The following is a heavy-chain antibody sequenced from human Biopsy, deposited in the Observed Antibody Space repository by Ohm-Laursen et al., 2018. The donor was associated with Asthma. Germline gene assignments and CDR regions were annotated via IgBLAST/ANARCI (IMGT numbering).Heavy chain of an antibody. CDR3: ARDFTIGSGSPFHF. J-gene: IGHJ4*01. CDR2: ISSLSRYK. Sequence: SLRLSCPAAGFDFSDYTMNWVRQAPGKGLEWVSSISSLSRYKYYSDSLRGRVTISRDNAKSSLHLQMSSLRAEDTAVYFCARDFTIGSGSPFHFWGPGTLVTVSS. V-gene: IGHV3-21*01. CDR1: GFDFSDYT. D-gene: IGHD3-10*01.